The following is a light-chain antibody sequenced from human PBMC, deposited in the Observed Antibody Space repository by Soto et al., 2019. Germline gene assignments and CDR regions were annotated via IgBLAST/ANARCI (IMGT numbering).Light chain of an antibody. J-gene: IGKJ2*01. V-gene: IGKV1-33*01. CDR2: DAS. CDR1: QDIANY. Sequence: DIQMTQSPSPLSASVGDSVTISCQASQDIANYLNWYQQKPGKPPKLLIYDASDLETGVPSRFSGGGSGTDFTFTISSLQSEDIATYFCLQYHSLAHTFGQGTKLEIK. CDR3: LQYHSLAHT.